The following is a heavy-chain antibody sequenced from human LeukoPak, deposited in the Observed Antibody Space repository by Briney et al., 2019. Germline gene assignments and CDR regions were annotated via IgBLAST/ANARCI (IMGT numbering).Heavy chain of an antibody. CDR1: GFTFSSYV. V-gene: IGHV3-23*01. J-gene: IGHJ4*02. D-gene: IGHD5-24*01. CDR2: VSGSGDNT. CDR3: AKDLEMATNYYFDY. Sequence: GGSLRLSCAVSGFTFSSYVMSWVRQAPGKGLEWVSGVSGSGDNTYYADSVKGRFTISRDNSRNTLYLQMNSLRAEDTAVYYCAKDLEMATNYYFDYWGQGTLVTVSS.